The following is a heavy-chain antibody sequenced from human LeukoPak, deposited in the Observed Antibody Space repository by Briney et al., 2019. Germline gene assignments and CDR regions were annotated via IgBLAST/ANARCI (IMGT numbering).Heavy chain of an antibody. V-gene: IGHV3-11*04. Sequence: GGSLRLSCAASGFTFSDYYMSWIRQAPGKGLEWVSSISSGGRTIYYADSVKGRFTISRDNAKNSLYLQMNSLRAEDTAFYYCARSGYSSSWYMFWGQGSLVTVSS. D-gene: IGHD6-13*01. CDR2: ISSGGRTI. J-gene: IGHJ4*02. CDR1: GFTFSDYY. CDR3: ARSGYSSSWYMF.